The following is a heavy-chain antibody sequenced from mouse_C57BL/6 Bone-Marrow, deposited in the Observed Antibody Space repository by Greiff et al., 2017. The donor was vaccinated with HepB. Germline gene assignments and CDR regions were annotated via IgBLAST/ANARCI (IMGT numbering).Heavy chain of an antibody. J-gene: IGHJ2*01. Sequence: QVQLQQPGAELVKPGASVKMSCKASGYTFTSYWITWVKQRPGKGLEWIEDIYHGSGSTNYNEKFKSKATLTVDTSSSTAYMQLSSLTSEDSAVYYCARWGAGYFDYWGRGTTLTVSS. CDR1: GYTFTSYW. CDR2: IYHGSGST. V-gene: IGHV1-55*01. D-gene: IGHD4-1*01. CDR3: ARWGAGYFDY.